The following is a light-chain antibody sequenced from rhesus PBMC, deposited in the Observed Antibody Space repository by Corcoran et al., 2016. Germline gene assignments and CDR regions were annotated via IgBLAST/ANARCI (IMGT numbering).Light chain of an antibody. J-gene: IGKJ4*01. V-gene: IGKV4-1*01. CDR3: QQYYRPPLT. Sequence: DIMMTQSPDSLAVSLGERVTIHCKSSQSLLYTSNNKNYFAWYQQKAGQNPKVLIYWASTRESGVPNRFTGSGSGTDFSLTISGLQAEDVGVYYCQQYYRPPLTVGGGTKVEIK. CDR2: WAS. CDR1: QSLLYTSNNKNY.